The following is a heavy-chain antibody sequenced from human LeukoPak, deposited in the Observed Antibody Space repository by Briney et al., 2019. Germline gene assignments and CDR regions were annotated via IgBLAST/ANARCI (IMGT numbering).Heavy chain of an antibody. D-gene: IGHD3-22*01. CDR3: GRGVRYYYDSSGYYFGYNWFDP. CDR1: GFTFSSYA. CDR2: ISYDGSNK. Sequence: GRSLRLSCAASGFTFSSYAMHRVRQAPGKGLEWVAVISYDGSNKYYADSVKGRFTISRDNSKNTLYLQMNSLRAEDTAVYYCGRGVRYYYDSSGYYFGYNWFDPWGQGTLVTVSS. V-gene: IGHV3-30*01. J-gene: IGHJ5*02.